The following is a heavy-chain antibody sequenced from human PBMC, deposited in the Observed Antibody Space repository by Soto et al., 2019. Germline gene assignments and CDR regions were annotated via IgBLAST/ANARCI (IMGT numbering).Heavy chain of an antibody. CDR2: ISGSGGST. V-gene: IGHV3-23*01. Sequence: GGSLRLSCAASGFTFSSYAMSWVRQAPGKGLEWVSAISGSGGSTYYADSVKGRFTISRDNSKNTLYLQMNSLRAEDTAVYYCAKDMVTMVRGVIIRDAFDIWGPGTMVTVSS. D-gene: IGHD3-10*01. CDR1: GFTFSSYA. CDR3: AKDMVTMVRGVIIRDAFDI. J-gene: IGHJ3*02.